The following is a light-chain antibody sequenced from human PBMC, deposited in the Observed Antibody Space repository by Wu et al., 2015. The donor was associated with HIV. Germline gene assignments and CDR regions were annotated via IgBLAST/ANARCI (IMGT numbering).Light chain of an antibody. J-gene: IGKJ4*01. Sequence: DVQLTQSPSSLSASVGDRVTLTCRADQNIRTFLNWYQQKPGKAPQLLIYVTSSLQSGVPSRFSGSGSGTDFTLTISRLEPEDFAVYYCQQYGSSPLTFGGGTKVEIK. CDR2: VTS. V-gene: IGKV1-39*01. CDR1: QNIRTF. CDR3: QQYGSSPLT.